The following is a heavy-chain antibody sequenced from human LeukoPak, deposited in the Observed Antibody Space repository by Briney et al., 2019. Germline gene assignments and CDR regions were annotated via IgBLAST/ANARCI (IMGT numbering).Heavy chain of an antibody. D-gene: IGHD6-19*01. CDR3: ARAKVRSSGWLDAFDI. CDR1: GFTFSSYA. J-gene: IGHJ3*02. V-gene: IGHV3-30-3*01. CDR2: ISCDGSNK. Sequence: GGSLRLSCAASGFTFSSYAMHWVRQAPGKGLEGVAVISCDGSNKYYADSVKGRFTISRDNSKNTLYLQMNSLRAEDTAVYYCARAKVRSSGWLDAFDIWGQGTMVTVSS.